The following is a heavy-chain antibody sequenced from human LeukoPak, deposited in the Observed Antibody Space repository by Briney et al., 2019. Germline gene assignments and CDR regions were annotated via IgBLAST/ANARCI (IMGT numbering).Heavy chain of an antibody. J-gene: IGHJ4*02. D-gene: IGHD6-19*01. CDR1: GFTFSDFS. V-gene: IGHV3-21*01. CDR2: ISSSSSYI. CDR3: ARDLSITVAGLFVNKDYFDY. Sequence: GGSLRLSCAASGFTFSDFSINWVRQAPGKGLEWVSSISSSSSYIYYADSVKGRFTISRDNAKNSLYLQMNSLRAEDTAVYYCARDLSITVAGLFVNKDYFDYWGQGTLVTVSS.